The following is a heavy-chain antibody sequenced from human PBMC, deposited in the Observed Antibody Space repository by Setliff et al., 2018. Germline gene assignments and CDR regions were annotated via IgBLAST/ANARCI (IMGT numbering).Heavy chain of an antibody. D-gene: IGHD3-3*01. CDR3: ARVPNFWSGYSDY. CDR1: GGSFSGYY. Sequence: SETLSLTCAVYGGSFSGYYWSWIRQPPGKGLEWIGEINHSGSTNYNPSLKSRVTMSVDKSKNQFSLNLRSVTAADTAVYYCARVPNFWSGYSDYWGQGTLVTVSS. V-gene: IGHV4-34*01. J-gene: IGHJ4*02. CDR2: INHSGST.